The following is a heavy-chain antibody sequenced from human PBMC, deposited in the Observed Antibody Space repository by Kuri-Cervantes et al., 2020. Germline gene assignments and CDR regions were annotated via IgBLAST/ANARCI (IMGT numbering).Heavy chain of an antibody. Sequence: LSLTCAASGFTFDDYAMHWVRQAPGKGLEWVAVIWYDGSNKYYADSVKGRFTISRDNSKNTLYLQMNSLRAEDTAVYYCARYSSGWSGYYYYGMDVWGQGTTVTVSS. V-gene: IGHV3-30*04. CDR1: GFTFDDYA. J-gene: IGHJ6*02. CDR2: IWYDGSNK. CDR3: ARYSSGWSGYYYYGMDV. D-gene: IGHD6-19*01.